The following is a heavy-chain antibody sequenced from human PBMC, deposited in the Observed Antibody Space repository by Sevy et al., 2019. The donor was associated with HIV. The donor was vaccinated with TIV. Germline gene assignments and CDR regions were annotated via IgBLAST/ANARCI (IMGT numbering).Heavy chain of an antibody. CDR3: ARHVGRGYDFWSGYPYYYYYGMDV. Sequence: GGSLRLSCAASAFTFSSYWMSWVRQAPGKGLEWVANIKQDGSEKYYVDSVKGRFTISRDNAKNSLYLQMNSLRAEDTAVYYCARHVGRGYDFWSGYPYYYYYGMDVWGQGTTVTVSS. CDR2: IKQDGSEK. J-gene: IGHJ6*02. V-gene: IGHV3-7*01. D-gene: IGHD3-3*01. CDR1: AFTFSSYW.